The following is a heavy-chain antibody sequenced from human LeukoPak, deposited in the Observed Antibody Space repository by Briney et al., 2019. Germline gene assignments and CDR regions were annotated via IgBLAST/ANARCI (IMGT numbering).Heavy chain of an antibody. J-gene: IGHJ4*02. Sequence: SETLSLTCAVCGGSFSGYYWSWIRQPPGKGLEWIGEINHSGSTNYNPSLKSRVTISVDTSKNQFSLKLSSVTAADTAVYYCARGLKYYDILTGYWYYFDYWGQGTLVTVSS. CDR1: GGSFSGYY. CDR2: INHSGST. D-gene: IGHD3-9*01. CDR3: ARGLKYYDILTGYWYYFDY. V-gene: IGHV4-34*01.